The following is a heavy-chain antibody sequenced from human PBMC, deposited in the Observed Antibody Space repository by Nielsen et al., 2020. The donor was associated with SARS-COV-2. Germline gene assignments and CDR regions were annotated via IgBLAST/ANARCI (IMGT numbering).Heavy chain of an antibody. CDR2: IYYSGST. D-gene: IGHD1-26*01. V-gene: IGHV4-61*08. Sequence: SETLSLTCTVSGGSISSGGYYWSWIRQHPGKGLEWIGYIYYSGSTNYNPSLKSRVTISVDTSKNQFSLKLSSVTAADTAVYYCARLSGSYYGFDYWGQGTLVTVSS. CDR3: ARLSGSYYGFDY. CDR1: GGSISSGGYY. J-gene: IGHJ4*02.